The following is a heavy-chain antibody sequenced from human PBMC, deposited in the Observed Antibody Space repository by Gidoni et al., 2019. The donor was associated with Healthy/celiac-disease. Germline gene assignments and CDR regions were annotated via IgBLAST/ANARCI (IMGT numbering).Heavy chain of an antibody. CDR2: IIPILGIA. CDR1: GGTFSSYA. J-gene: IGHJ4*02. D-gene: IGHD3-10*01. Sequence: QVQLVQSGAEVKKPGSSVKVSCKASGGTFSSYAISWVRQAPGQGLEWMGRIIPILGIANYAQKFQGRVTITADKSTSTAYMELSSLRSEDTAVYYCARGGDPMRGSGSLGFDYWGQGTLVTVSS. CDR3: ARGGDPMRGSGSLGFDY. V-gene: IGHV1-69*04.